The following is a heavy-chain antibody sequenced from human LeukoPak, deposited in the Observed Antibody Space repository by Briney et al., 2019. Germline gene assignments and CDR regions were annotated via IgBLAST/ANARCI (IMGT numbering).Heavy chain of an antibody. Sequence: SETLSLTCAVYGGSFSGYYWSWIRQPPGKGLEWIGEINHSGSTNYNPSLKSRVTISVDTSKNQFSLKLSSVTAGDTAVYYCARGRVYCSSTSCYLGGYYYYGMDVWGQGTTVTVSS. D-gene: IGHD2-2*01. V-gene: IGHV4-34*01. CDR2: INHSGST. CDR3: ARGRVYCSSTSCYLGGYYYYGMDV. CDR1: GGSFSGYY. J-gene: IGHJ6*02.